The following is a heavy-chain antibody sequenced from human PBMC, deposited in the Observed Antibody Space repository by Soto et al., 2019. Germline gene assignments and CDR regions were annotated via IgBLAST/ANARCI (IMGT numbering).Heavy chain of an antibody. V-gene: IGHV4-4*07. CDR2: IYTSGNT. CDR3: ARDDNRDNGRAFDP. J-gene: IGHJ5*02. D-gene: IGHD4-17*01. Sequence: QVQLQESGPGLVKPSETLSLTCTVSGGSISNYYWSWIRQPAGKGLEWIGRIYTSGNTNYNPSLKGRVTMSVDMSKNQFSLKLSSVAAADTAGYYCARDDNRDNGRAFDPWGQGNLVPVSS. CDR1: GGSISNYY.